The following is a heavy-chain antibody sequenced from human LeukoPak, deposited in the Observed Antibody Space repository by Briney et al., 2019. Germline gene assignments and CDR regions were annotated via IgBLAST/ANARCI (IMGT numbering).Heavy chain of an antibody. CDR2: IYTSGST. J-gene: IGHJ4*02. CDR1: GGSISSYY. V-gene: IGHV4-4*07. Sequence: SETLSLTCTVSGGSISSYYWSWIRQPAGKGLEWIGRIYTSGSTNYNPSLKSRVTISVDTSKNQFSLKLSSVTAADTAVYYCARLGYVWGSYRTPLDYWGQGTLVTVSS. D-gene: IGHD3-16*02. CDR3: ARLGYVWGSYRTPLDY.